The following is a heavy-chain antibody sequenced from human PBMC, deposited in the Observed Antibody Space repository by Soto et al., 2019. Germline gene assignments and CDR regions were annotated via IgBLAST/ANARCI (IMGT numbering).Heavy chain of an antibody. CDR3: AREVTGTSVYGMDV. D-gene: IGHD1-7*01. J-gene: IGHJ6*02. CDR1: GYTFTGYY. V-gene: IGHV1-2*04. Sequence: ASVKVSCKASGYTFTGYYMHWVRQAPGQGLEWMGWINPNSGGTNYAQKFQGWVTMTRDTSISTAYMELSRLRSDDTAVYYCAREVTGTSVYGMDVWGQGTTVTVS. CDR2: INPNSGGT.